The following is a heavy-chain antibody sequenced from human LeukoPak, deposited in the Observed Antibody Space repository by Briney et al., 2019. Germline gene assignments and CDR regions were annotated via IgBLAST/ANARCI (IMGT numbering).Heavy chain of an antibody. V-gene: IGHV4-31*02. J-gene: IGHJ6*02. D-gene: IGHD5-18*01. Sequence: WVRQMPGKGLEWIGYIYYSGSTYYNPSLKSRVTISVGTSKNQFSLKLSSVTAADTAVYYCARGNTAMTPRGLRYGMDVWGQGTTVTVSS. CDR3: ARGNTAMTPRGLRYGMDV. CDR2: IYYSGST.